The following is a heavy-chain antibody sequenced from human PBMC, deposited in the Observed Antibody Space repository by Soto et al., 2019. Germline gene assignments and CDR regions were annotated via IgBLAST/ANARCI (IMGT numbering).Heavy chain of an antibody. CDR1: ADTFTSYY. Sequence: SCKAPADTFTSYYIHWVRQAPGKGLEWVSAISGSGGSTYYADSVKGRFTISRDNSKNTLYLQMNSLRAEDTAVYYCAKDYPGGDSSSSGGYWGQGTLVTVSS. CDR2: ISGSGGST. V-gene: IGHV3-23*01. D-gene: IGHD6-6*01. CDR3: AKDYPGGDSSSSGGY. J-gene: IGHJ4*02.